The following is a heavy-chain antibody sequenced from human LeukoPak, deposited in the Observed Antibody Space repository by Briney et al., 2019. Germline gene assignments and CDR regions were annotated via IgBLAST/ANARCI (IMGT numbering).Heavy chain of an antibody. D-gene: IGHD4-17*01. J-gene: IGHJ4*02. V-gene: IGHV3-15*01. CDR1: RFTFSNAW. CDR2: IKSKTDGGTT. CDR3: TTDRPTVPLDY. Sequence: GGSLRISCAASRFTFSNAWMSWVRQAPGKGLEWVGSIKSKTDGGTTEYAAPVKGRFTISRDDSKNTLYLQMNSLKTEDTAVYFCTTDRPTVPLDYWGQGTLVTVSS.